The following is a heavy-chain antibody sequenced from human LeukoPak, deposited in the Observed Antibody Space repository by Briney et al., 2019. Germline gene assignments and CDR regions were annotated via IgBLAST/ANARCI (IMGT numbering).Heavy chain of an antibody. CDR3: ARDFYYYHYYGMDV. J-gene: IGHJ6*02. CDR1: GFTVSSNY. CDR2: IYSGGST. V-gene: IGHV3-66*01. Sequence: PGGSLRLSCAASGFTVSSNYMSWVRQAPGKGLEWVSVIYSGGSTYYADSVKGRFTISRDNSKNTLYLQMNSLRAEDTAVYYCARDFYYYHYYGMDVWGQGTTVTVSS.